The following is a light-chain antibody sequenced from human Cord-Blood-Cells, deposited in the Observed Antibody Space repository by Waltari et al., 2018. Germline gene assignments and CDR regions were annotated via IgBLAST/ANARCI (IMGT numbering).Light chain of an antibody. CDR3: QQYNSYSLT. J-gene: IGKJ4*01. Sequence: DIQMTQSPSTPSASVGDRATTTCRASQSISSWLAWYQQKPGKAPKLLIYKASSLESGVPSRFSGSGSGTEFTLTISSLQPDDFATYYCQQYNSYSLTFGGGTKVEIK. CDR1: QSISSW. V-gene: IGKV1-5*03. CDR2: KAS.